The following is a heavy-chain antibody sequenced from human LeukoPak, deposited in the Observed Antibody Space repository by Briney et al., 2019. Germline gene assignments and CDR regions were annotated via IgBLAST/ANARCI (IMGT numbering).Heavy chain of an antibody. D-gene: IGHD1-1*01. CDR3: ARDHNYAFDN. V-gene: IGHV3-11*06. J-gene: IGHJ4*02. Sequence: GGSLRLSCAACGFPFSEYSMNWVRQAPGKGLEWISYIGISSGNTKYADSVKGRFTVSGDNARNSLYLQMNSLRVEDTAVYYCARDHNYAFDNWGQGTLVTVSS. CDR1: GFPFSEYS. CDR2: IGISSGNT.